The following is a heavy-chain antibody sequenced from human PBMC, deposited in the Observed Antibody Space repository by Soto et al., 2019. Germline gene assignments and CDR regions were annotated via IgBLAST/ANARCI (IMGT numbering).Heavy chain of an antibody. V-gene: IGHV1-8*01. D-gene: IGHD1-26*01. CDR1: GYTFTSYD. Sequence: ALVKVSCKASGYTFTSYDINWVRQATGQGLEWMGWMNPNSGNTGYAQKYQGRVTMTRNTSISTAYMELSSLRSEDTAVYYCATSWSDDAFDIWGQGTMVTVSS. CDR2: MNPNSGNT. CDR3: ATSWSDDAFDI. J-gene: IGHJ3*02.